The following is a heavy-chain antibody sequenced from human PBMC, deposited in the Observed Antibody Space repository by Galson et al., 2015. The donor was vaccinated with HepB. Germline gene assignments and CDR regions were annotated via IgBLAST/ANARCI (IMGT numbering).Heavy chain of an antibody. D-gene: IGHD3-9*01. CDR1: GYTFTSYG. V-gene: IGHV1-18*01. CDR2: ISAYNGNT. CDR3: ASGAYYDILTGYYIGGDALDY. J-gene: IGHJ4*02. Sequence: SVKVSCKASGYTFTSYGISWVRQAPGQGLEWMGWISAYNGNTNYAQKLQGRVTMTTDTSTSTAYMELRSLRSDDTAVYYCASGAYYDILTGYYIGGDALDYWGQGTLVTVSS.